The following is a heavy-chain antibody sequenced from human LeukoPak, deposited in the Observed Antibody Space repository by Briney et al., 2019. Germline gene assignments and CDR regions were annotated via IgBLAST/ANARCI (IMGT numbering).Heavy chain of an antibody. D-gene: IGHD3-22*01. V-gene: IGHV3-23*01. CDR2: ISGDGGIT. Sequence: GGSLRLSCAASEFTFNTYAVSWVRQAPGKGLEWVSAISGDGGITYYADSVRGRFTISRDNSKSTLYLQMNSLRAEDTAVYYCAKSSGPGGYYYYGMDVWGQGTTVTVS. J-gene: IGHJ6*02. CDR1: EFTFNTYA. CDR3: AKSSGPGGYYYYGMDV.